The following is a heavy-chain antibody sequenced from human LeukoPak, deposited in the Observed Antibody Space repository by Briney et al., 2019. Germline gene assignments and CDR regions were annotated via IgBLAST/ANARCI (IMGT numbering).Heavy chain of an antibody. J-gene: IGHJ3*02. CDR1: GFTFSSYS. D-gene: IGHD3-22*01. CDR3: ARDATYYYDSSGENAFDI. CDR2: ISSSSSYI. V-gene: IGHV3-21*01. Sequence: GGSLRLSCAASGFTFSSYSMNWVRQAPGKGLEWVSSISSSSSYIYYADSVKGRFTISRDNAKNSLYLQMNSLRAEDTAVYYCARDATYYYDSSGENAFDIWGQGTTVTVSS.